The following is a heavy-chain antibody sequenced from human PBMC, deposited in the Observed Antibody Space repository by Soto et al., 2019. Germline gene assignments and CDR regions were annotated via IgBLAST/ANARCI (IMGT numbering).Heavy chain of an antibody. V-gene: IGHV3-21*01. CDR2: ISSSSSYI. Sequence: EVQLVESGGGLVKPGGSLRLSCAASGFTFSSYSMNWVRQAPGKGLEWVSSISSSSSYIYYADSVKGRFTISRDNAKNSLYLQMNSLRSEDTAVYYCANYDFWSGYSPWNYWGQGTLVTVSS. CDR3: ANYDFWSGYSPWNY. CDR1: GFTFSSYS. D-gene: IGHD3-3*01. J-gene: IGHJ4*02.